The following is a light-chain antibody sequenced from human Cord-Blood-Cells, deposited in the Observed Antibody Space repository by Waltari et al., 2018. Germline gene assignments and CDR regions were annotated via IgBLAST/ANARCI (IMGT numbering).Light chain of an antibody. Sequence: QSALTQPASVSGSPGQSITISCTGTSSDVGSYNYVSWYQQHPGKAPKLMIYDVSKRPSGVPDRFSGSKSGNTASLTISVLQAEDEADYYCCSYAGSYTLVFGGGTKLTVL. CDR2: DVS. CDR3: CSYAGSYTLV. CDR1: SSDVGSYNY. J-gene: IGLJ3*02. V-gene: IGLV2-11*01.